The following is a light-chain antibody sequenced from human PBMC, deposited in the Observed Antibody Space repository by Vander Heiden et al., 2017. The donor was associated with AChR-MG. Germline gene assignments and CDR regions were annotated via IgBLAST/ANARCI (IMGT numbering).Light chain of an antibody. CDR1: QSVGSN. CDR2: DTS. V-gene: IGKV3-15*01. J-gene: IGKJ2*03. CDR3: QQYNNWPMYS. Sequence: EKVMTQSPATLSVSPGERATLSCRASQSVGSNLAWYQQQPGQAPRLLIYDTSTRAAGIPARFSGSESATEFTLTISPLQSEDSAVYYCQQYNNWPMYSFGQGTKLEIK.